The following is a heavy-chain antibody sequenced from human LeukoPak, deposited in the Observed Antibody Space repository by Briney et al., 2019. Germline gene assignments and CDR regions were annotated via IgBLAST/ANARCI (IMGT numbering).Heavy chain of an antibody. Sequence: KPGGSLRLSCAASGLTFSSYSMNWVRQAPGKGLEWVSSISSGSSYIYYADSVKGRFTISRDNAKNSLYLQMNSLRAEDTAVFYCASSHKWNFDYWGQGTLVTVSS. D-gene: IGHD1-26*01. V-gene: IGHV3-21*01. J-gene: IGHJ4*02. CDR3: ASSHKWNFDY. CDR1: GLTFSSYS. CDR2: ISSGSSYI.